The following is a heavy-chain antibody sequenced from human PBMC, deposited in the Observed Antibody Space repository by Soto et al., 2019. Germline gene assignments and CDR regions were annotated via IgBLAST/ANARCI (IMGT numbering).Heavy chain of an antibody. D-gene: IGHD6-6*01. Sequence: GGSLRLSCAASGFTFSSYSMNWVRQAPGKGLEWVSSISSSSSYIYYADSVKGRFTISRDNAKNSLYLQTNSLRAEDTAVYYCARDPRAARAFDIWGQGTMVTVSS. CDR1: GFTFSSYS. CDR2: ISSSSSYI. V-gene: IGHV3-21*01. CDR3: ARDPRAARAFDI. J-gene: IGHJ3*02.